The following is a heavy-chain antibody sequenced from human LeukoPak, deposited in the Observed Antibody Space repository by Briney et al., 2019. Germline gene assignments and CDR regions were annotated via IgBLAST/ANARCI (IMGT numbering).Heavy chain of an antibody. Sequence: PGGSLRLSCAASGFTFSSYAMHWVRQAPGKGLEWVAVISYDGSNKYYADSVKGRFTISRDNSKNTLYLQMNNLRAEDTAVYYCARAKVRSRGYSGYPHYWGQGTLVTVSS. D-gene: IGHD5-12*01. V-gene: IGHV3-30-3*01. CDR1: GFTFSSYA. CDR2: ISYDGSNK. J-gene: IGHJ4*02. CDR3: ARAKVRSRGYSGYPHY.